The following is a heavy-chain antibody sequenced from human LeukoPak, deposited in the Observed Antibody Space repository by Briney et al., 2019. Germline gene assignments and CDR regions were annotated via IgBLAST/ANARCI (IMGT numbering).Heavy chain of an antibody. CDR3: GGGGSGEGY. V-gene: IGHV4-31*03. CDR1: GGSISSGAHY. CDR2: INYSGST. Sequence: SETLSLTCTVSGGSISSGAHYWSWSRQHPGKGLEWIGYINYSGSTYYNPSLKSRVTISVDTSKNQFSLMLSSVTAADTAVYCGGGGGSGEGYWGQGTLVTVSS. D-gene: IGHD3-10*01. J-gene: IGHJ4*02.